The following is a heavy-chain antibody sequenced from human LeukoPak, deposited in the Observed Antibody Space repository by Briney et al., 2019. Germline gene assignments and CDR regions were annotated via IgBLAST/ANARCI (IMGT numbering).Heavy chain of an antibody. Sequence: ASVKVSCKASGYTFNNYGITWVRQAPGQGLEWMGWISPDNGNTFYAQNVQGRVTMTTDTSTSTAYMELRSLRSDDTAVYYCAVGPYSLQGGAFDIWGQGTMVTVSS. V-gene: IGHV1-18*01. CDR1: GYTFNNYG. J-gene: IGHJ3*02. CDR3: AVGPYSLQGGAFDI. D-gene: IGHD6-13*01. CDR2: ISPDNGNT.